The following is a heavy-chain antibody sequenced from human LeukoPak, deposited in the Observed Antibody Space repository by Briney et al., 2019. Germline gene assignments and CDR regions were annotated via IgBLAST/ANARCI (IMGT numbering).Heavy chain of an antibody. CDR2: INQDGRQK. CDR3: ARDEEQLNM. D-gene: IGHD6-19*01. J-gene: IGHJ3*02. Sequence: GGSLRLSCAASGITFRSFYMSWVRQAPGKGLEWVANINQDGRQKNYVDSVKGRFIISRDNAKNSLYLEMNSLRSEDTAVYYCARDEEQLNMWGQGTMVTVSS. CDR1: GITFRSFY. V-gene: IGHV3-7*04.